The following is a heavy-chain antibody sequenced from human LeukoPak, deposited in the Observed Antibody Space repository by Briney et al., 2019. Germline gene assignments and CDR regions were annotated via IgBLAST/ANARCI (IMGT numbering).Heavy chain of an antibody. V-gene: IGHV3-23*01. CDR2: ISGSGGST. Sequence: GGSLRLSCAASVFTFSSYAMIWVRHAPGKRLEWVSAISGSGGSTYYADSVKGRFTISRHNSKNTLYLQMNSLRAEDTAVYYCAKDLDGWSSSWYEDFDYWGQGTLVTVSS. J-gene: IGHJ4*02. D-gene: IGHD6-13*01. CDR1: VFTFSSYA. CDR3: AKDLDGWSSSWYEDFDY.